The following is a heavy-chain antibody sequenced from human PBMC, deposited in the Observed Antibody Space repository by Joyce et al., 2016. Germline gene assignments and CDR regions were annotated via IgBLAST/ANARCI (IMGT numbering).Heavy chain of an antibody. D-gene: IGHD3-9*01. CDR3: ARVPAAGYYYGMDV. CDR1: GFRFSGYG. J-gene: IGHJ6*02. Sequence: VQLVESGGGVVQPGRSLRLTCAASGFRFSGYGIHWVRQAPGKGLEWVAVIWDDGSKREYGDSVKGRFTISRDNSKSTVSLQMNDVRVDDTALYYCARVPAAGYYYGMDVWGQGTAVSVSS. CDR2: IWDDGSKR. V-gene: IGHV3-33*01.